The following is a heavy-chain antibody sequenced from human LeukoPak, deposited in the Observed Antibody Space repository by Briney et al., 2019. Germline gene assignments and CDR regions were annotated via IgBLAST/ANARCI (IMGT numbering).Heavy chain of an antibody. CDR1: GFTFSSYW. V-gene: IGHV3-7*01. CDR3: AKAARTTVTYSFDS. Sequence: GGSLRLSCAASGFTFSSYWMSWVRQAPGKGLEWVANIRQDGSDKYYVDSVKGRFTISRDNAKNSLYLQMNSLRAEDTAVYYCAKAARTTVTYSFDSWGQGTLVTVSS. J-gene: IGHJ4*02. D-gene: IGHD4-17*01. CDR2: IRQDGSDK.